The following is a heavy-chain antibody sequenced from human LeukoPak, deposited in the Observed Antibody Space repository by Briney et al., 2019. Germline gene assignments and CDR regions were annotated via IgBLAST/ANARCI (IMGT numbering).Heavy chain of an antibody. V-gene: IGHV3-30-3*01. D-gene: IGHD2-2*01. J-gene: IGHJ1*01. CDR3: ATYSSSNGREFQY. CDR2: ISTDENTK. CDR1: GFTFSDYA. Sequence: GGSLRLSCAAAGFTFSDYAMHWVRQAPGKGLEWVAVISTDENTKHYAYSVKGRFTISRDNSKNTLYLQMNSLTAEDTAVYFCATYSSSNGREFQYWGQGTLVTVSS.